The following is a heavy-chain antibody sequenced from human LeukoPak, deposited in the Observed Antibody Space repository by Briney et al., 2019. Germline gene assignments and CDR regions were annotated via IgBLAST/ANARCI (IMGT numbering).Heavy chain of an antibody. CDR3: ARVGFSSGWYGFDY. Sequence: SETLSLTCAVYGGSFSGYYWSWIRQPPGKGLEWIGEINHSGSTNYNPSLKSRVTISVDTSKNQFSLKLSSVTAVDTAVYYCARVGFSSGWYGFDYWGQGTLVTVSS. J-gene: IGHJ4*02. CDR1: GGSFSGYY. V-gene: IGHV4-34*01. CDR2: INHSGST. D-gene: IGHD6-19*01.